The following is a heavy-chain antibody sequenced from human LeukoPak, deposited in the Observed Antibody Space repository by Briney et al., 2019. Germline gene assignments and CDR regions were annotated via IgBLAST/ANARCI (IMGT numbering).Heavy chain of an antibody. CDR2: IYPGDSDT. Sequence: GESLQISCKGSGYSFTSYWIGWVRQMPGKGLEWMGIIYPGDSDTRYSPSFQGQVTISADKSISTAYLQWSSLKASDTAMYYCARATGVEYCSSTSCYFGSVWFDPWGQGTLVTVSS. CDR1: GYSFTSYW. V-gene: IGHV5-51*01. J-gene: IGHJ5*02. D-gene: IGHD2-2*01. CDR3: ARATGVEYCSSTSCYFGSVWFDP.